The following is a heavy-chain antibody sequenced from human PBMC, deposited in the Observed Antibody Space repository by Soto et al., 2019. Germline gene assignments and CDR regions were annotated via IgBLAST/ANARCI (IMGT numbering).Heavy chain of an antibody. D-gene: IGHD3-10*01. Sequence: SETLSLTCTVSGGSVSSGSYYWSWIRQPPGKGLEWIGYIYYSGSTNYNPSLKSRVTISVDTSKNQFSLKLSSVTAADTAVYYCASTLSTLMVRGVIAPDGPATPYGMDVWGQGTTVTVSS. V-gene: IGHV4-61*01. J-gene: IGHJ6*02. CDR3: ASTLSTLMVRGVIAPDGPATPYGMDV. CDR2: IYYSGST. CDR1: GGSVSSGSYY.